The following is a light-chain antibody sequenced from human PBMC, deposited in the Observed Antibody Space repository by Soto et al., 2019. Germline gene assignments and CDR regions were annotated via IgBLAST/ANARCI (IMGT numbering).Light chain of an antibody. CDR2: GAS. CDR3: QQYIRWPLT. Sequence: EIVLTQSPGTLSLSPWERATLSCRASQSVSSSYLAWYQQKPGQAPSLLIYGASTRATGTPARFSGSGSGTEFTLTISSLQSEDYAVYFCQQYIRWPLTFGGGTKVDI. CDR1: QSVSSSY. V-gene: IGKV3-15*01. J-gene: IGKJ4*01.